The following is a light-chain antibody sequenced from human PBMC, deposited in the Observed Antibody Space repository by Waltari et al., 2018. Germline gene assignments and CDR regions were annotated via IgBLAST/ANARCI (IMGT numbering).Light chain of an antibody. CDR1: SGSIVSNY. J-gene: IGLJ3*02. CDR2: ENN. Sequence: NFMLTQPHSVSESPGKTVTISCTRSSGSIVSNYVQWYQQRPGSAPITMIYENNQSRVGVPDRFSGSIDSSSNSASLTISGLKTEDEADYYCQSYDNSNWVFGGGTKLTVL. CDR3: QSYDNSNWV. V-gene: IGLV6-57*04.